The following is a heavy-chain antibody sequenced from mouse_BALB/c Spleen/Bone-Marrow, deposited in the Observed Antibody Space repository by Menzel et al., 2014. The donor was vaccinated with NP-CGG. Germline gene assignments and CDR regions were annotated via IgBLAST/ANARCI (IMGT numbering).Heavy chain of an antibody. Sequence: VKVVESGAELVRPGISVEISCKGSGYTFTDHGIHWVRQSHAKSLEWIGVLITYYGDASYNPRFKGKATMTVDKSSSTAYMEIARLTSEDSAIYYCARWDGKYAMDCWGQGTSVTVSS. D-gene: IGHD2-1*01. CDR3: ARWDGKYAMDC. J-gene: IGHJ4*01. CDR1: GYTFTDHG. CDR2: LITYYGDA. V-gene: IGHV1S137*01.